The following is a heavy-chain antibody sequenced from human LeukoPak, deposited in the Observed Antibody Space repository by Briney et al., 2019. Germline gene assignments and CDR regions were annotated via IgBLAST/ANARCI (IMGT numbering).Heavy chain of an antibody. CDR3: ARDPLERGRMEV. CDR2: IIPIFGTA. D-gene: IGHD1-1*01. Sequence: ASVKVSCKASGGTFSSYAISWVRQAPGQGLEWMGRIIPIFGTANYAQKFQGRVTITTDESTSTAYMELSSLRSEDTAVYYCARDPLERGRMEVWGKGTTVTVSS. J-gene: IGHJ6*04. CDR1: GGTFSSYA. V-gene: IGHV1-69*05.